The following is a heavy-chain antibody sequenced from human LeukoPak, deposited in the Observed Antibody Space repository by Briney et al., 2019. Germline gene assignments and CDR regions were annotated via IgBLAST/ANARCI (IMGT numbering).Heavy chain of an antibody. CDR1: GFTFSSYS. CDR3: ASYGPRGFDY. J-gene: IGHJ4*02. CDR2: ISSSSSYI. Sequence: GGSLRLSCAASGFTFSSYSMNWVRQAPGKGLEWASSISSSSSYIYYADSVKGRFTISRDNAKNSLYLQMNSLRAEDTAVYYCASYGPRGFDYWGQGTLVTVSS. D-gene: IGHD3-10*01. V-gene: IGHV3-21*01.